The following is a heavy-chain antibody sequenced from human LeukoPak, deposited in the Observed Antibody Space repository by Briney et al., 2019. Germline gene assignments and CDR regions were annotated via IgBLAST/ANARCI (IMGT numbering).Heavy chain of an antibody. V-gene: IGHV4-31*03. CDR3: ARYYDSSGIDY. CDR1: GGSISSGGYY. CDR2: IYYSGST. Sequence: PSETLSLACTVSGGSISSGGYYWSWIRQHPGKGLEWIGYIYYSGSTYYNPSLKSRVTISVDTSTNQFSLKLSSVTAADTAVYYCARYYDSSGIDYWGQEALGSVSS. D-gene: IGHD3-22*01. J-gene: IGHJ4*02.